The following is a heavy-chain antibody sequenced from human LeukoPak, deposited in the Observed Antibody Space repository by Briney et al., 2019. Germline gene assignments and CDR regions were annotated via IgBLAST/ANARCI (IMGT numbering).Heavy chain of an antibody. CDR3: ARVDVGSSSWEALDY. D-gene: IGHD6-13*01. CDR2: INHSGST. CDR1: GGSFSGYY. J-gene: IGHJ4*02. V-gene: IGHV4-34*01. Sequence: PSETLSLTCAVYGGSFSGYYSSWIRQPPGKGLEWIGEINHSGSTNYNPSLKSRVTISVDTSKNQFSLKLSSVTAADTAVYYCARVDVGSSSWEALDYWGQGTLVTVSS.